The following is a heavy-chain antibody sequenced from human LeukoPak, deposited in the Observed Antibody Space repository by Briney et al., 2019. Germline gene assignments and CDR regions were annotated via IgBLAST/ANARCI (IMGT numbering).Heavy chain of an antibody. D-gene: IGHD1-1*01. J-gene: IGHJ4*02. V-gene: IGHV1-69*04. CDR3: ARDLFSLERHYFDY. CDR1: GGTFSSYV. Sequence: ASVKVSRKASGGTFSSYVISWVRQAPGQGLEWMGRIIPILGIANYAQKFQGRVTITADKSTSTAYMELSSLRSEDTAVYYCARDLFSLERHYFDYWGQGTLVTVSS. CDR2: IIPILGIA.